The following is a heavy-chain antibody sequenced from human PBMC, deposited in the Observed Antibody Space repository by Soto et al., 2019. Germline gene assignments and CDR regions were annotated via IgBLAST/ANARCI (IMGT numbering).Heavy chain of an antibody. V-gene: IGHV3-74*01. CDR3: ARADSSHYYYYGMDV. CDR1: GFTFSSYW. CDR2: INSDGSST. Sequence: EVQLVESGGGLVQPGGSLRLSCAASGFTFSSYWMHWVRQAPGKGLVWVSRINSDGSSTSYADSVKGRFTISRDNAKNTLYLQMNSLRAEDTAVYYCARADSSHYYYYGMDVWGQGTTVTVSS. D-gene: IGHD6-13*01. J-gene: IGHJ6*02.